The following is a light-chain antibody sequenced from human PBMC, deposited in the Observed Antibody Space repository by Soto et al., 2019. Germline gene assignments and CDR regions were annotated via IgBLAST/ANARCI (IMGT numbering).Light chain of an antibody. J-gene: IGKJ4*01. V-gene: IGKV3-20*01. CDR1: QSVSSSY. Sequence: EIVLTQSPGTLSLSPGERATLSCRASQSVSSSYLAWYQQKPGQAPRLRLYGASYRATGIPDRFSGSGSGTDFTLTISRLEPEDFALYYCQYSGTSPVTFGGGSKVEIK. CDR2: GAS. CDR3: QYSGTSPVT.